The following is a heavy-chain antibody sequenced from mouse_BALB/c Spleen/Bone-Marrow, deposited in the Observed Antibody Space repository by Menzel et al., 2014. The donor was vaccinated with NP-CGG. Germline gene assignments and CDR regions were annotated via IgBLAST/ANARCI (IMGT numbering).Heavy chain of an antibody. Sequence: VQLQQSGPGLVAPSQSLSITCTVSGFSLTSYGVHWVRQPPGKGLEWLGVIWAGGSTNYNSALMSRLSISKDNSKSXVFLKMNSLQTDDKAMYYCVRGGGDGYYNWYFDIWGAGTTVTVSS. CDR1: GFSLTSYG. D-gene: IGHD2-3*01. J-gene: IGHJ1*01. V-gene: IGHV2-9*02. CDR3: VRGGGDGYYNWYFDI. CDR2: IWAGGST.